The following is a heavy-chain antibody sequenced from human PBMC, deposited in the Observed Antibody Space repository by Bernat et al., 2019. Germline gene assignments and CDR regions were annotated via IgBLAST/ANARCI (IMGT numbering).Heavy chain of an antibody. CDR1: GFIVSSNY. J-gene: IGHJ5*02. D-gene: IGHD1-20*01. CDR3: AGSNWNDQTVP. CDR2: IYSGGST. Sequence: EVQLVETGGGLIQPGGSLRLSCAASGFIVSSNYMSWVRQAPGKGLEWVSVIYSGGSTYYADSVKGRFTISKGNAKNTLYLQMNSLRAEDTAVYYCAGSNWNDQTVPWGQGTLVTVSS. V-gene: IGHV3-53*02.